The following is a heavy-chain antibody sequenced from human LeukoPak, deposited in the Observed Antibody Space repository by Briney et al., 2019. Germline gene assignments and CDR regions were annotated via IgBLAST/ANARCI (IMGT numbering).Heavy chain of an antibody. CDR2: INPNSGGT. D-gene: IGHD2-2*01. Sequence: ASEKVSCKASGYTFTCYYMHWVRQAPGQGLEWMGWINPNSGGTNYAQKFQGRVTMTRDTSISTAYMELSRLRSDDTAVYYCASVRDRVGYCSNTSCYGGFDPWGQGTLVTVSS. CDR3: ASVRDRVGYCSNTSCYGGFDP. J-gene: IGHJ5*02. CDR1: GYTFTCYY. V-gene: IGHV1-2*02.